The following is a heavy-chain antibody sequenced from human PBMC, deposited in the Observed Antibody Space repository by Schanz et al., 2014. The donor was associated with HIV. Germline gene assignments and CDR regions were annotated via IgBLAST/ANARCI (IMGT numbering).Heavy chain of an antibody. CDR2: ISGSGIST. Sequence: EVQLLESGGDLVQPGGSLRLSCAASGFTFSSYAMSWVRQAPGKGLEWVSAISGSGISTDYADSVKGRFTISRDNSENTLFLQVNSLRAEDTAVYYCSTSGYYPPDLWGRGTLVTVSS. CDR1: GFTFSSYA. CDR3: STSGYYPPDL. D-gene: IGHD3-3*01. V-gene: IGHV3-23*01. J-gene: IGHJ2*01.